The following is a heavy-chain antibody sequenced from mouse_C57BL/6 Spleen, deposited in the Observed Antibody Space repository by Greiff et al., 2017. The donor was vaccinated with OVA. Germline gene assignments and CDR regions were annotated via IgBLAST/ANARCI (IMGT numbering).Heavy chain of an antibody. V-gene: IGHV1-52*01. CDR2: IDPSDSDT. J-gene: IGHJ1*03. Sequence: QVQLQQPGAELVRPGSSVKLSCKASGYTFTSYWMHWVKQRPIKGLEWIGNIDPSDSDTHYNQKFKDKATLTVDKSSSTAYMQLNSLTSEDSAVYYCAREEGNWGYFDVWGTGTTVTVSS. D-gene: IGHD4-1*01. CDR1: GYTFTSYW. CDR3: AREEGNWGYFDV.